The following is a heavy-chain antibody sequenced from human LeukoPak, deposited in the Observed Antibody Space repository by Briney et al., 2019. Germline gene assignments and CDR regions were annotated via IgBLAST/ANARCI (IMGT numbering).Heavy chain of an antibody. V-gene: IGHV1-18*01. D-gene: IGHD3-3*01. CDR1: GYTFTSYG. Sequence: ASVKVSCKASGYTFTSYGISWVRQAPGQGLEGMGWISAYNGNTNYAQKLQGRVTMTTDTSTSTAYMELRSLRSDDTAVYYCARMGGGYDFWSGSDWFDPWGQGTLVTVSS. J-gene: IGHJ5*02. CDR2: ISAYNGNT. CDR3: ARMGGGYDFWSGSDWFDP.